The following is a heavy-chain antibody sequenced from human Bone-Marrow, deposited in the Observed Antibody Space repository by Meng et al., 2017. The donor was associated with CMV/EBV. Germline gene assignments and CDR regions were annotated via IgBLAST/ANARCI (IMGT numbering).Heavy chain of an antibody. CDR1: GFTFSSYE. D-gene: IGHD2-2*01. V-gene: IGHV3-48*03. J-gene: IGHJ4*02. Sequence: GESLKISCAASGFTFSSYEMNWVRQAPGKGLEWVSYISSSGSTRYYADSVKGRFTISRDNAKNSLYLQMNSLRAEDTAVYYCARGDIVVVPAATPFDYWGQGTLVTAPQ. CDR2: ISSSGSTR. CDR3: ARGDIVVVPAATPFDY.